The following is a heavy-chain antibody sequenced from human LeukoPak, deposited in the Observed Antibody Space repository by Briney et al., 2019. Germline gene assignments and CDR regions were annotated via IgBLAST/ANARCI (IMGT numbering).Heavy chain of an antibody. J-gene: IGHJ4*02. D-gene: IGHD3-10*01. CDR3: ARSITMVRGVIIRYFDY. CDR2: IYYSGST. V-gene: IGHV4-31*03. Sequence: PSQTLSLTCTVSGGSISSGGYYWSWIRQHPGKGLEWIGYIYYSGSTYYNPSLESRVTISVDTSKNQFSLKLSSVTAADTAVYYCARSITMVRGVIIRYFDYWGQGTLVTVSS. CDR1: GGSISSGGYY.